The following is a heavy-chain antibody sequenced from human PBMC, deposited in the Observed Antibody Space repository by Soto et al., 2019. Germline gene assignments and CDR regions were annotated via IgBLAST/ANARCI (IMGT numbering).Heavy chain of an antibody. V-gene: IGHV3-7*01. CDR2: IKQDGSEK. J-gene: IGHJ6*02. D-gene: IGHD2-15*01. Sequence: PGGSLRLSCAASGFTFSSYWMSWVRQAPGKGLEWVANIKQDGSEKYYVDSVKGRFTISRDNAKNSLYLQMNSLRAEDTAVYYCAREGLGYCSGGSCYGYYYGMDVWGQGTTVTVSS. CDR1: GFTFSSYW. CDR3: AREGLGYCSGGSCYGYYYGMDV.